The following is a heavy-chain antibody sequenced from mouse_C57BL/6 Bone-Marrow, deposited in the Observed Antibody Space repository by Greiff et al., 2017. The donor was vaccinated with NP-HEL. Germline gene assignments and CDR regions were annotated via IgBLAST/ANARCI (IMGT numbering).Heavy chain of an antibody. J-gene: IGHJ4*01. CDR1: GFSLTSYA. CDR2: IWPGGGT. D-gene: IGHD2-10*02. Sequence: VQGVESGPGLVAPSQSLSITCTVSGFSLTSYAISWVRQPPGKGLEWLGVIWPGGGTNYYSALKYRVSISKDKSKRQVCLKMNSLQTDDTARYYCARNVWPNYAMDYWGQGTSVTVSS. V-gene: IGHV2-9-1*01. CDR3: ARNVWPNYAMDY.